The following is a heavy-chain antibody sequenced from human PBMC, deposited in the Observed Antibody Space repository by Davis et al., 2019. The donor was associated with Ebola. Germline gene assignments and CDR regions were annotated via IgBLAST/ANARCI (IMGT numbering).Heavy chain of an antibody. Sequence: SETLSLTCAVSGGSFSGYYWSWIRQPPGKGLEWIGEINHSGSTNYNPSLKSRVTISVDTSKNQFSLKLSSVTAADTALYYCARWRWFDYWGQGTLVTVSS. J-gene: IGHJ5*01. CDR2: INHSGST. CDR3: ARWRWFDY. V-gene: IGHV4-34*01. D-gene: IGHD3-3*01. CDR1: GGSFSGYY.